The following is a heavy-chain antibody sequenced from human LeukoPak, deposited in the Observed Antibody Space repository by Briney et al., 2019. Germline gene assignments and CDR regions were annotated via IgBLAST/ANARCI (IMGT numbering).Heavy chain of an antibody. CDR1: GYTFTSYY. CDR3: ARDFYSSSSTGVPNSFDP. CDR2: IKPSGGSI. J-gene: IGHJ5*02. D-gene: IGHD6-6*01. Sequence: ASVKVSCKASGYTFTSYYIHWVRQAPGQGLQWMGMIKPSGGSIRYEQNFQGRVTMTRDTSTSTVYMELSSLTSEDTAVYYCARDFYSSSSTGVPNSFDPWGQRTLVTVSS. V-gene: IGHV1-46*01.